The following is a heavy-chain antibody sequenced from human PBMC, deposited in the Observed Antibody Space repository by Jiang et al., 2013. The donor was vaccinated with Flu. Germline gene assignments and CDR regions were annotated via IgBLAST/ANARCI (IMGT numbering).Heavy chain of an antibody. J-gene: IGHJ3*02. D-gene: IGHD6-13*01. CDR3: ARFSGMKDAFDI. Sequence: TISVDTSKNQFSLKLSSVTAADTAVYYCARFSGMKDAFDIWGQGTMVTVSS. V-gene: IGHV4-59*01.